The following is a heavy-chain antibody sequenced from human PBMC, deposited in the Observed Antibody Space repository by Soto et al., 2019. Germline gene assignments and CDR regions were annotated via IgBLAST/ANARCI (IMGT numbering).Heavy chain of an antibody. D-gene: IGHD3-22*01. J-gene: IGHJ4*02. Sequence: PGESLKISCKGSGYSFAGYWITWVRQKPGKGLEWMGRIGPSDSQTYYSPSFRGHVTISVTKSITTVFLQWSSLRASDTAMYYCARQIYDSDTGPNFQYYFDSWGQGTPVTVSS. V-gene: IGHV5-10-1*01. CDR2: IGPSDSQT. CDR3: ARQIYDSDTGPNFQYYFDS. CDR1: GYSFAGYW.